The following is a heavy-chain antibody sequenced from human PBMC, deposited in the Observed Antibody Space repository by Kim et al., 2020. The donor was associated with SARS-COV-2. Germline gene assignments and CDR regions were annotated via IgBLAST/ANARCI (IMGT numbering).Heavy chain of an antibody. V-gene: IGHV3-73*01. J-gene: IGHJ3*02. D-gene: IGHD2-21*02. Sequence: GGSLRLSCAASGFAFSGSPMHWVRQASGKGLEWVGRIRSKANSYATAYAASVKGRFTISRDDSKNTAFLQMNSLKTEDTAFYYCTRVNPCGDCSWDAFDIWGQGAMVTVSS. CDR2: IRSKANSYAT. CDR3: TRVNPCGDCSWDAFDI. CDR1: GFAFSGSP.